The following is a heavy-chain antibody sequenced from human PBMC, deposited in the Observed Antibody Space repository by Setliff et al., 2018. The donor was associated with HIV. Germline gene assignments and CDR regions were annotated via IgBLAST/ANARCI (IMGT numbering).Heavy chain of an antibody. V-gene: IGHV3-73*01. CDR1: GFTFSGSA. Sequence: GGSLRLSCAASGFTFSGSAIHWVRQASGKGLEWVGRIKTKPNSYATALGASVMGRFAISRDNSKNTLYLLMNGLRVEDTAVYYCAKDGISGGAYPPYYFDYWGHGTLVTVSS. D-gene: IGHD2-15*01. CDR3: AKDGISGGAYPPYYFDY. CDR2: IKTKPNSYAT. J-gene: IGHJ4*01.